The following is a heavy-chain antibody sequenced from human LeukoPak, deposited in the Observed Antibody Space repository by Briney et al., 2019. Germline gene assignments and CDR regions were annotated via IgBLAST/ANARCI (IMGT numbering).Heavy chain of an antibody. D-gene: IGHD4-17*01. CDR1: GFSLSKVW. J-gene: IGHJ4*02. CDR2: IKTKTDGGTT. V-gene: IGHV3-15*01. Sequence: GGSLRLSCTASGFSLSKVWMSWVRQPPGQGLEWVGHIKTKTDGGTTEYVAPVRGKFTISRDDSGDTLYLQMNSLKIEDTAVYYCTTVDYGDLTPAASSDYWGQGTLVTVSS. CDR3: TTVDYGDLTPAASSDY.